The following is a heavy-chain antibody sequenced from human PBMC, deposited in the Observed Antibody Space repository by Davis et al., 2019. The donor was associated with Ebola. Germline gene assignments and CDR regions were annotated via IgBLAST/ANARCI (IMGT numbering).Heavy chain of an antibody. Sequence: PSETLSLTCTVSGGSISSSSYYWGWIRQPPGKGLEWIGSIYYSGSTYYNPSLKSRVTISVDTSKNQFSLKLSSVTAADTAVYYCIVATSDFYYYYGMDVWGQGTTVTVSS. CDR1: GGSISSSSYY. V-gene: IGHV4-39*01. D-gene: IGHD5-12*01. CDR2: IYYSGST. CDR3: IVATSDFYYYYGMDV. J-gene: IGHJ6*02.